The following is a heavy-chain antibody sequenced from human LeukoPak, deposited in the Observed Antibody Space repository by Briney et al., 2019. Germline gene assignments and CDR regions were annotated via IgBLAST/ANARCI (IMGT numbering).Heavy chain of an antibody. CDR3: ARDYCSGTSCYSSGY. J-gene: IGHJ4*02. CDR1: GFTFSSYG. D-gene: IGHD2-2*01. V-gene: IGHV3-30*03. CDR2: ISFDGSNK. Sequence: GGSLRLSCAASGFTFSSYGMHWVRQAPGKGLEWVALISFDGSNKYYSDSVKGRFTISRDTSKNTLYLQMNSLRAEDTAVYYCARDYCSGTSCYSSGYWGQGTMVTVSS.